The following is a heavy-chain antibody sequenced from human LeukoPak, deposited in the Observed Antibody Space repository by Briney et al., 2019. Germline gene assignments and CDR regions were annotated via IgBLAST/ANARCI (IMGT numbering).Heavy chain of an antibody. J-gene: IGHJ3*02. CDR3: AKGHQQLTFMDAFDI. V-gene: IGHV3-74*01. CDR2: IRGDGGTT. D-gene: IGHD6-13*01. Sequence: GGSLRLSCAASGFTFSSYWMHWVRQAPGKGVVWVSRIRGDGGTTSYADSVKGRFTISRDNAKNSLYLQMNSLRAEDTALYYCAKGHQQLTFMDAFDIWGQGTMVTVSS. CDR1: GFTFSSYW.